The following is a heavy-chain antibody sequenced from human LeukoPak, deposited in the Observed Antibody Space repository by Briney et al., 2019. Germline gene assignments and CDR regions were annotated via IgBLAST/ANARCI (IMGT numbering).Heavy chain of an antibody. V-gene: IGHV1-18*01. CDR3: SRDDGPFGGVRFDH. D-gene: IGHD3-16*01. Sequence: ASVKVSCKASGYTFTAYGISWVRQAPGQGLEWMGWISANNGNTNYAQKVQGRVTMTRDTSTSTAYMELSSLRYDDTAVYYCSRDDGPFGGVRFDHWGQGTLVTVSS. CDR2: ISANNGNT. J-gene: IGHJ4*02. CDR1: GYTFTAYG.